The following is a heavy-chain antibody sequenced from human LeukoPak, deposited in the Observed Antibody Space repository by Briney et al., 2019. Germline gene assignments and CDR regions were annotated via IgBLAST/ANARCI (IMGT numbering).Heavy chain of an antibody. J-gene: IGHJ5*02. Sequence: SETLSLTCAGYGGSFSGYYWSWIRQPPGKGLEWIGEINHSGSINYNPSLKSRVTISVDTSKNQFSLKLSSVTAADTAVYYCARGDSSGYIFGNWFDPWGQGTLVTVSS. CDR2: INHSGSI. D-gene: IGHD3-22*01. V-gene: IGHV4-34*01. CDR3: ARGDSSGYIFGNWFDP. CDR1: GGSFSGYY.